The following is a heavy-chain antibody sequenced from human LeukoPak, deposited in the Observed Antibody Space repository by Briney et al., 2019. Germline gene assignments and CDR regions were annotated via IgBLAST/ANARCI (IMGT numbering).Heavy chain of an antibody. D-gene: IGHD6-13*01. Sequence: GGSLRLSCAASGFTFSSSPMHWVRQAPGKGLESVSAISGDGGNTYYANSVKDRFTISRDNSKNTLYLQMGSLRAEDMAVYYCAREGTPGTYDYWGQGTLVTVSS. V-gene: IGHV3-64*01. CDR2: ISGDGGNT. CDR3: AREGTPGTYDY. J-gene: IGHJ4*02. CDR1: GFTFSSSP.